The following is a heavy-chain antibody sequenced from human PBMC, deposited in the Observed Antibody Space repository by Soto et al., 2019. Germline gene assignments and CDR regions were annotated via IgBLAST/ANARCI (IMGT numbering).Heavy chain of an antibody. Sequence: PSETLSLTYSVSGGSISSGPYSWGWIRQPPGKGLEWIGTFYYSGSTHYNPSLESRVTISVDTSKNQFSLKVPSVTAADTAVYYCARLGGHCVSTSCYGYYAMDVWGQGTTVTSP. CDR2: FYYSGST. CDR1: GGSISSGPYS. V-gene: IGHV4-39*01. D-gene: IGHD2-2*01. J-gene: IGHJ6*02. CDR3: ARLGGHCVSTSCYGYYAMDV.